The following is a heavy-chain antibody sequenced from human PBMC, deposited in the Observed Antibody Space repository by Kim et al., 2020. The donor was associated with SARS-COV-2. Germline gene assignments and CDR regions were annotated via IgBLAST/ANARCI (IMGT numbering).Heavy chain of an antibody. V-gene: IGHV5-51*01. Sequence: GESLKISCKGSGYSFTSYWIGWVRQMPGKGLEWMGIIYPGDSDTRYSPSFQGQVTISADKSISTAYLQWSSLKASDTAMYYCARRAGYMVRGVMYAFDIWGQGTMVTVSS. D-gene: IGHD3-10*01. CDR2: IYPGDSDT. CDR3: ARRAGYMVRGVMYAFDI. J-gene: IGHJ3*02. CDR1: GYSFTSYW.